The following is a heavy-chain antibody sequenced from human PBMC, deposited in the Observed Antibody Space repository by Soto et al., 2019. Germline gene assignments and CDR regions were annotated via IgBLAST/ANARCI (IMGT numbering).Heavy chain of an antibody. D-gene: IGHD3-3*01. V-gene: IGHV4-31*03. CDR2: IYYSGSP. Sequence: SETLSLTCTVSGGSISSGGYYWSWIRQHPGKGLEWIGYIYYSGSPYYNPSLKSRVTISVDTSKNQFSLKLSSVTAADTAVYYCARNVNYDFWSGYKENWFDPWGQGTLVTVSS. J-gene: IGHJ5*02. CDR3: ARNVNYDFWSGYKENWFDP. CDR1: GGSISSGGYY.